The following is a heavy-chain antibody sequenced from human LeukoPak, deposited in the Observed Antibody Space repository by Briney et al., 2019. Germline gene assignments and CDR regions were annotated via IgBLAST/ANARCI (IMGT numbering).Heavy chain of an antibody. CDR3: ARDLYYYGSGSYPQFDY. CDR2: IQTSGST. D-gene: IGHD3-10*01. V-gene: IGHV4-4*07. CDR1: GGSISSYY. Sequence: SETLSLTCTVSGGSISSYYWSWIRQPAGKGLEWIGRIQTSGSTNYNPSLKSRVTMSVDTSKNQVSLKLSSVTAADTAVYYCARDLYYYGSGSYPQFDYWGQGTLVTVSS. J-gene: IGHJ4*02.